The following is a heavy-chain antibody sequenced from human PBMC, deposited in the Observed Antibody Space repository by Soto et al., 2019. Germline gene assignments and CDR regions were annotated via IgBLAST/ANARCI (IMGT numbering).Heavy chain of an antibody. CDR3: AKDEAYYDFWSGYYPSDNWSDP. D-gene: IGHD3-3*01. CDR2: ISGSGANT. CDR1: GFTFSSYA. J-gene: IGHJ5*02. V-gene: IGHV3-23*01. Sequence: GGSLRLSCAASGFTFSSYAMSWVRQAPGKGLEWVSTISGSGANTYYADSVKGRFTISRDNSKNTLYLQMNSLRVEDTAVYYCAKDEAYYDFWSGYYPSDNWSDPWGQGTLVTVS.